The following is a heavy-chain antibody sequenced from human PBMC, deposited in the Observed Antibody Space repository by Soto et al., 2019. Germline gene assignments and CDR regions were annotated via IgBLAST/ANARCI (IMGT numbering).Heavy chain of an antibody. V-gene: IGHV4-59*01. Sequence: QVQLQESGPGLVKPSETLSLTCTVSGGSISSYYWSWIRQPPGKGLEWIGYIYYSGSTNYNPSLKSRVTISADTSKNQFSLKLSSVTAADTAVYYCARLWFGELLSPYYYFDYWGQGTLVTVSS. CDR3: ARLWFGELLSPYYYFDY. J-gene: IGHJ4*02. CDR2: IYYSGST. CDR1: GGSISSYY. D-gene: IGHD3-10*01.